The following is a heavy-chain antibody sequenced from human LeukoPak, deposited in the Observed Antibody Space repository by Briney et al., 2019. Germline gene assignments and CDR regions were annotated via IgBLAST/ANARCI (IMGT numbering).Heavy chain of an antibody. CDR3: ALRNYFDY. Sequence: PGGCLRLSCAASGFTFSSYEMNWVRQAPGKGLEWVSYISSSGSTISYADSVKGRFTISRYNAKNSLYLQMNSLRAEDTAVYYCALRNYFDYWGQGTLVTVSS. V-gene: IGHV3-48*03. CDR1: GFTFSSYE. CDR2: ISSSGSTI. J-gene: IGHJ4*02.